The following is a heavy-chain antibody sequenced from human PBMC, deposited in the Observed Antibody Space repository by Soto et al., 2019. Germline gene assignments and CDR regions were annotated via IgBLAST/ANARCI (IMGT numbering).Heavy chain of an antibody. D-gene: IGHD3-22*01. CDR3: AKDGSPFCGYDSSGYYGTYGMDV. J-gene: IGHJ6*02. CDR1: GFTFSSYG. CDR2: ISYDGSNK. Sequence: QVQLVESGGGVVQPGRSLRLSCAASGFTFSSYGMHWVRQAPGKGLEWVAVISYDGSNKYYADSVKGRFTISRDNSKNTLYLQMNSLRAEDTAVYYCAKDGSPFCGYDSSGYYGTYGMDVWGQGTTVTVSS. V-gene: IGHV3-30*18.